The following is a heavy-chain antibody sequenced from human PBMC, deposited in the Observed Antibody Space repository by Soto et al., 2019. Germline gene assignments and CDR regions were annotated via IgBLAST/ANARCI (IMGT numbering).Heavy chain of an antibody. CDR2: IIPIFGTA. D-gene: IGHD6-19*01. CDR1: GGTFSSYA. J-gene: IGHJ6*02. Sequence: QVQLVQSGAEVKKPGSSVKVSCKASGGTFSSYAISWVRQAPGQGLEWMGGIIPIFGTANYAQKFQGRVTITADESTRTAYMELSSLRYEDTAVYYCARDLPRVRLNYYYYGMDVWGQGTTVTVSS. V-gene: IGHV1-69*12. CDR3: ARDLPRVRLNYYYYGMDV.